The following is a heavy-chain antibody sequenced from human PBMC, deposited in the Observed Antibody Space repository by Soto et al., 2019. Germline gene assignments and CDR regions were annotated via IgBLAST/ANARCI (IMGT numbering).Heavy chain of an antibody. D-gene: IGHD6-13*01. CDR3: ARDQRDHSSSWVDY. Sequence: GGSLRLSCAASGFTFSSYGMHWVRQAPGKGLEWVAVIWYDGSNKYYADSVKGRFTISRDNSKNTLYLQMNSLRAEDTAVYYCARDQRDHSSSWVDYWGQGTLVTVSS. CDR1: GFTFSSYG. CDR2: IWYDGSNK. J-gene: IGHJ4*02. V-gene: IGHV3-33*01.